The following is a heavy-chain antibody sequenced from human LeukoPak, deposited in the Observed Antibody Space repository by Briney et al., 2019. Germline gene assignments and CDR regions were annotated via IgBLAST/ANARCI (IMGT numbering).Heavy chain of an antibody. CDR2: INHSGST. D-gene: IGHD2/OR15-2a*01. Sequence: SETLSLTCXXXXGSFSGYYWSWVRQPPGKGLEWIGEINHSGSTNYNPSLKSRVTISVDTSKNQFSLKLSSVTAADTAVYYCARNSPAIGTRDAFDIWGQGTMVTVSS. J-gene: IGHJ3*02. CDR1: XGSFSGYY. V-gene: IGHV4-34*01. CDR3: ARNSPAIGTRDAFDI.